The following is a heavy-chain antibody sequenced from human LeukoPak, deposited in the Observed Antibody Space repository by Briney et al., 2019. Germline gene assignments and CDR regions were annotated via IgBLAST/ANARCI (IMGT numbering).Heavy chain of an antibody. CDR3: ARGGLVDTAYLINLDY. Sequence: ASVKVSCKASGYTFTSYDINWVRQATGQGLEWMGWMNLNSGNTGYAQKFQGRVTMTRNTSISTAYMELSSLRSEDTAVYYCARGGLVDTAYLINLDYWGQGILITVSS. CDR1: GYTFTSYD. V-gene: IGHV1-8*02. D-gene: IGHD5-18*01. CDR2: MNLNSGNT. J-gene: IGHJ4*02.